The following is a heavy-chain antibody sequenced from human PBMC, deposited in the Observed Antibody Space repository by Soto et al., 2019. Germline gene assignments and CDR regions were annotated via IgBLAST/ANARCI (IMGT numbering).Heavy chain of an antibody. CDR3: ARDFFDSSDYTTNWFDP. D-gene: IGHD3-22*01. Sequence: SETLSLTCTVSGGSISSYYWSWIRQPPGEGLEWIGSIYHTGNAYYNPSLKSRVTISVDTSKNQFPLKLTSVTAADAALYYCARDFFDSSDYTTNWFDPWGQGTLVTVSS. CDR2: IYHTGNA. J-gene: IGHJ5*02. CDR1: GGSISSYY. V-gene: IGHV4-59*05.